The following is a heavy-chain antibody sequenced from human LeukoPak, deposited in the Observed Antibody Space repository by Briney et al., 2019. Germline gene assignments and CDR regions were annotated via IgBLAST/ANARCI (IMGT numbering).Heavy chain of an antibody. J-gene: IGHJ6*02. CDR3: ARYCSGGTCYPHYYYYGMDV. D-gene: IGHD2-15*01. CDR1: GFSFSSFW. V-gene: IGHV3-74*01. CDR2: INTYGSKT. Sequence: GGSLRLSCAASGFSFSSFWMHWVRQAPGKGLLWVSLINTYGSKTDYADSVKGRFTISRDNAKNSLYLQMSSLRAEDTAVYYCARYCSGGTCYPHYYYYGMDVWGQGTTVTVSS.